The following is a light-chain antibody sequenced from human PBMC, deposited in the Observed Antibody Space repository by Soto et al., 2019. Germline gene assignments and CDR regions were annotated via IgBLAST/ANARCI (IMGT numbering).Light chain of an antibody. Sequence: QSALTQPASVSGSPGQSITISYTGTNNLVSWYQQHPGKAPKVVVHEGTKRPSGVSNRFSGSNSGGTASLTISGLQAKDEASYFCCAYVGARSYVFRPGTKVTVL. CDR3: CAYVGARSYV. V-gene: IGLV2-23*01. J-gene: IGLJ1*01. CDR2: EGT. CDR1: NNL.